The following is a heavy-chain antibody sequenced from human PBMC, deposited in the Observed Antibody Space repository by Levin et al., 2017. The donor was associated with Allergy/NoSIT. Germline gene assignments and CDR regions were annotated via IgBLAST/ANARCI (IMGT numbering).Heavy chain of an antibody. CDR1: GGSISGYY. V-gene: IGHV4-59*08. Sequence: SETLSLTCTVSGGSISGYYWSWIRQPPGKGLEWIGYIYYSGSTNYNPSLKSRVTISVDTSKNQFSLNLSSVTAADTAVSYFARHLPTGGSLALDYWGQGTLVTVSS. CDR3: ARHLPTGGSLALDY. D-gene: IGHD2-15*01. CDR2: IYYSGST. J-gene: IGHJ4*02.